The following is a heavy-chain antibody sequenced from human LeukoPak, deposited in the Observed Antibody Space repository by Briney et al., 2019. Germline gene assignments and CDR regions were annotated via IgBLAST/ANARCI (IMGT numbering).Heavy chain of an antibody. CDR1: GGSISSYY. Sequence: SETLSLTCTVSGGSISSYYWSWIRQPPGKGLEWIGYIYYSGSTNYNPSLKSRVTMSVDTSKKEFSLKLSSVTAADTAVYYCARHESSSWPIDYGGQGTRVTVSS. D-gene: IGHD6-13*01. J-gene: IGHJ4*02. CDR2: IYYSGST. V-gene: IGHV4-59*08. CDR3: ARHESSSWPIDY.